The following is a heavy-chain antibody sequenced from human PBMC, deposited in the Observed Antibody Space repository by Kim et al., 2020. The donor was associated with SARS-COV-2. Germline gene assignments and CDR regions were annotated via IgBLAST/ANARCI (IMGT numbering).Heavy chain of an antibody. CDR3: ARPSERYSYGYSVAFDI. Sequence: GESLKISCKGSGYSFTSYWIGWVRQMPGKGLEWMGIIYPGDSDTRYSPSFQGQVTISADKSISTAYLQWSSLKASDTAMYYCARPSERYSYGYSVAFDIWGQGKMVTVSS. CDR1: GYSFTSYW. CDR2: IYPGDSDT. J-gene: IGHJ3*02. D-gene: IGHD5-18*01. V-gene: IGHV5-51*01.